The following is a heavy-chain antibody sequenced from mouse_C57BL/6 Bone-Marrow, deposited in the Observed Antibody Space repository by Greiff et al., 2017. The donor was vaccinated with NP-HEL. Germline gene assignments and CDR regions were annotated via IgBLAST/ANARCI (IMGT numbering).Heavy chain of an antibody. J-gene: IGHJ2*01. Sequence: VQLQQSGAELVRPGASVKLSCTASGFNIKDDYMHWVKQRPEQGLEWIGWIDPENGDTEYASKFQGKATITADTSSNTAYMQLSSLTTEDSAIYYWASGTGTSFDYWGQVTTLTVSS. CDR3: ASGTGTSFDY. D-gene: IGHD4-1*01. V-gene: IGHV14-4*01. CDR1: GFNIKDDY. CDR2: IDPENGDT.